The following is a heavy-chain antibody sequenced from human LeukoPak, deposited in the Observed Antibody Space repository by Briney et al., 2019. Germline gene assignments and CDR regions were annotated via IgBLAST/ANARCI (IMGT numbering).Heavy chain of an antibody. D-gene: IGHD1/OR15-1a*01. Sequence: GGSLRHSCAASGFTVSSNFMSCVRQAPGKGLEWVSVIYSGGTTYYADSVKGRFTISRDNSKNTLSLQMNSLRAEDTAVYYCARDGYGNNYMDVWGKGTTVTVSS. J-gene: IGHJ6*03. V-gene: IGHV3-53*01. CDR2: IYSGGTT. CDR3: ARDGYGNNYMDV. CDR1: GFTVSSNF.